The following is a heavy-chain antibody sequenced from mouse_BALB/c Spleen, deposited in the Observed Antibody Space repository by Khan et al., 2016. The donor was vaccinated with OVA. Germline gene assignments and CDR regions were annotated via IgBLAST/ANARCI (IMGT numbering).Heavy chain of an antibody. CDR1: GYSITSDYA. J-gene: IGHJ2*01. Sequence: EVQLQESGPGLVKPSQSLSLTCTGTGYSITSDYAWNWIRQFPGNKLEWMGYISYSGRTSYNPSLKSRISITRDTSKNQFFLQLNSVTTEDTATYYCARSVTITTVVATDFDYWGQGTTLTVSS. CDR2: ISYSGRT. D-gene: IGHD1-1*01. CDR3: ARSVTITTVVATDFDY. V-gene: IGHV3-2*02.